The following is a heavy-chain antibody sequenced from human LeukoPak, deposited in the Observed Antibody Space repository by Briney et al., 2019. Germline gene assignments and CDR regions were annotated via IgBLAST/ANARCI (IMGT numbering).Heavy chain of an antibody. J-gene: IGHJ4*02. Sequence: PGGSLRLSCAASGFTFSSYNMNWVRQAPGKGLEWVSSISSSSSYIYYADSLKGRFTISRDNAKNSLYLQMNSLRAEGTAVYHCARGDSSFDYWGQGTLVTVSS. V-gene: IGHV3-21*01. CDR3: ARGDSSFDY. CDR1: GFTFSSYN. D-gene: IGHD3-22*01. CDR2: ISSSSSYI.